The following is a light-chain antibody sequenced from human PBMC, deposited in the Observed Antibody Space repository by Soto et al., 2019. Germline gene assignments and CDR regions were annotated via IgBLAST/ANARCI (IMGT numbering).Light chain of an antibody. CDR2: AAS. CDR3: EQVESYPST. Sequence: DIQLTQSPSSLSASVGERVTCTCRARQFISNYLNWSQQKPGKAPKLLIYAASHLRSGVPSRLIGSGFGTDFTLTITSLQPEDFATYYCEQVESYPSTFGGGTKVDIK. CDR1: QFISNY. V-gene: IGKV1-39*01. J-gene: IGKJ4*01.